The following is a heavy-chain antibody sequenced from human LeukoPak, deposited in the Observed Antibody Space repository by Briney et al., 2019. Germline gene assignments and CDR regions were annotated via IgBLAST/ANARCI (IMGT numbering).Heavy chain of an antibody. J-gene: IGHJ4*02. V-gene: IGHV3-30-3*01. CDR2: ISYDGSNK. Sequence: GGSLRLSCAASGFTFSSYAMHWVRQAPGKGLEWVAVISYDGSNKYYADSVKGRFTISRDNSKNTLYLQMNSLRAEDTAVYYCARDGVIQLWPNFDYWGQGTLVTVSS. CDR3: ARDGVIQLWPNFDY. D-gene: IGHD5-18*01. CDR1: GFTFSSYA.